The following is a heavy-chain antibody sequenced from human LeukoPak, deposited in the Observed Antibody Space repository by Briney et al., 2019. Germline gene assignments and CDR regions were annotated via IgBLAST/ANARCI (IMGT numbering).Heavy chain of an antibody. V-gene: IGHV3-30*18. Sequence: PGGSLRLSCAASGFTFRNYGMKWVRQAPGKGLEWEAVISHDATVKYYADSVKGRFTISRDDSTTTLVLQMNSLRVEDTAVYFCAKEGSEFSSSFLDYWGQGTLVTVSS. CDR2: ISHDATVK. J-gene: IGHJ4*02. CDR3: AKEGSEFSSSFLDY. D-gene: IGHD2-2*01. CDR1: GFTFRNYG.